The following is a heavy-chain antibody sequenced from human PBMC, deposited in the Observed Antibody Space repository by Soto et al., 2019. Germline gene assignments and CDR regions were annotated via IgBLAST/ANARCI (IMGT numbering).Heavy chain of an antibody. CDR3: AKRPVVVVIDYWYFDL. CDR1: GFTFSSYA. D-gene: IGHD3-22*01. Sequence: HPGGSLRLSCAASGFTFSSYAMSWVRQAPGKGLEWVSAISGSGGSTYYADSVKGRFTISRDNSKNTLYLQMNSLRAEDTAVYYCAKRPVVVVIDYWYFDLWGRGTLVTVSS. V-gene: IGHV3-23*01. CDR2: ISGSGGST. J-gene: IGHJ2*01.